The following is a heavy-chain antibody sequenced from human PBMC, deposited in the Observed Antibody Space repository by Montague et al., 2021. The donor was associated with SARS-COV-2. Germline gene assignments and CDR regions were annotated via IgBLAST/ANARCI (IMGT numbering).Heavy chain of an antibody. CDR2: IYYSGST. CDR3: ARRGQGTMVRGVIISAFDI. CDR1: GGSISSYY. Sequence: ETLSLTCTVSGGSISSYYWSWIRQPPGKGLEWIGYIYYSGSTDYNPSLKSRVTISVDASKNQFSLKLSSVTAADTAVYYCARRGQGTMVRGVIISAFDIWGQGTMVTVSS. D-gene: IGHD3-10*01. V-gene: IGHV4-59*08. J-gene: IGHJ3*02.